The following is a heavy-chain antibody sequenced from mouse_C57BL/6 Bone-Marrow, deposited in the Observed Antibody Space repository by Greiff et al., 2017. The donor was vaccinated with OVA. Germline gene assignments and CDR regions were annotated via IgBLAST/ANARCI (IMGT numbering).Heavy chain of an antibody. J-gene: IGHJ1*03. CDR1: GYTFTDYY. Sequence: VQLQQSGAELVRPGASVKLSCKASGYTFTDYYINWVKQRPGQGLEWIARIYPGSGNTYYNEKFKGKATLTAEKSSSTAYMQLSSLTSEDSAVYFCARSYYYGSSTGYFDVWGTGTTVTVSS. CDR2: IYPGSGNT. CDR3: ARSYYYGSSTGYFDV. V-gene: IGHV1-76*01. D-gene: IGHD1-1*01.